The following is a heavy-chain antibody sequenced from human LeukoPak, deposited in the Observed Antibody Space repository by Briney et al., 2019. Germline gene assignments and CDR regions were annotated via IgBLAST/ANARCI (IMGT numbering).Heavy chain of an antibody. J-gene: IGHJ4*02. Sequence: ASVKVSCKASGYTFTSYDINWVRQATGQGLEWMGWMNPNSGNTGYAQKFQGRVTITRNTSISTAYMELSSLRSEDTAVYYCARHLAMIRGIPYYFDYWGQGALVTVSS. CDR2: MNPNSGNT. V-gene: IGHV1-8*03. CDR3: ARHLAMIRGIPYYFDY. D-gene: IGHD3-10*01. CDR1: GYTFTSYD.